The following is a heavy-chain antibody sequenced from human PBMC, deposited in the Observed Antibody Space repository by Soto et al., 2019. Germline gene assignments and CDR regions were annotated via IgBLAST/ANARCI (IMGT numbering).Heavy chain of an antibody. D-gene: IGHD2-8*01. V-gene: IGHV3-23*01. CDR3: AKDWGYCTNDGCYEYFQD. Sequence: EVQLLESGGGLVQPGGSLRLSCAASGFMFQTYAMSWVRQAPGKGLEWVSVISGSGDNTYYTDSVKGRFTVSRDKPKNTLALQMNSLRAEDTAIYYCAKDWGYCTNDGCYEYFQDWGQGTLVTVSS. CDR1: GFMFQTYA. J-gene: IGHJ1*01. CDR2: ISGSGDNT.